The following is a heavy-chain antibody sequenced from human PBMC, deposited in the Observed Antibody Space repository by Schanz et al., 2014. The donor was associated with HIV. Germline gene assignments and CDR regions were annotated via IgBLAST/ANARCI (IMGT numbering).Heavy chain of an antibody. Sequence: QVQLVQSGAEVKKPGSSVKVFCRASGGTFSIYAISWVRQAPGQGLEWMGGIIPIFDTTNYAQKFQGRVTITADKSTSTVYMDLSSLRSEDTAVYYCARTYTGDWSTGADWGQGTLVTVSS. D-gene: IGHD2-21*02. V-gene: IGHV1-69*06. CDR3: ARTYTGDWSTGAD. CDR2: IIPIFDTT. CDR1: GGTFSIYA. J-gene: IGHJ4*02.